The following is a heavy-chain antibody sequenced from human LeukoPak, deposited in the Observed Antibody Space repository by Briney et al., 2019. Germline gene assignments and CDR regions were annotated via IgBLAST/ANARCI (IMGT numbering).Heavy chain of an antibody. J-gene: IGHJ3*02. D-gene: IGHD2-2*01. CDR3: ARNASSLGAGAFDI. V-gene: IGHV4-39*01. CDR1: GGSISSSSLY. CDR2: VYYRGST. Sequence: ETLSLTCTVSGGSISSSSLYWDWIRQPPGKGLEWIGTVYYRGSTYYNPSLKSRVTISVDTSKNQFSLKLSSVTAADTALYYCARNASSLGAGAFDIWGQGTMVTVSS.